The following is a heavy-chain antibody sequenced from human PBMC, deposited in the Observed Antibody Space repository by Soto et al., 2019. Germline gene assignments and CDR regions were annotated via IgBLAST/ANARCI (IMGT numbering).Heavy chain of an antibody. V-gene: IGHV4-59*01. J-gene: IGHJ4*02. CDR3: ARGPHYDFWSGYSFGDDYFDY. CDR2: IYYSGST. Sequence: VSLTCTVSGGSISSYYWSWIRQPPGKGLEWIGYIYYSGSTNYNPSLKSRVTISVDTSKNQFSLKLSSVTAADTAVYYCARGPHYDFWSGYSFGDDYFDYRGQGTLVTVCS. D-gene: IGHD3-3*01. CDR1: GGSISSYY.